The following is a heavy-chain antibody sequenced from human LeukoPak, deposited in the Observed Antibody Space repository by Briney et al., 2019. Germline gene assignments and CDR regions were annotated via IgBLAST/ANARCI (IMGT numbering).Heavy chain of an antibody. D-gene: IGHD4-17*01. CDR2: IFYTGTI. J-gene: IGHJ4*02. CDR3: ARGRTTMTTGGRFDF. CDR1: GGSVNSGTSY. Sequence: SETLSLTCTVSGGSVNSGTSYWTWIRQPPGKGLEWLGYIFYTGTIDYNPSLKSRVIISVDMSKNQFSLRLTSMTAADTAVYYCARGRTTMTTGGRFDFWGRGILVTVSS. V-gene: IGHV4-61*01.